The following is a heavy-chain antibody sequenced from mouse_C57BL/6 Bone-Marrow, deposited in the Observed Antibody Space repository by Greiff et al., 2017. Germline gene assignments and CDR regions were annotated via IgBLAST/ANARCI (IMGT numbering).Heavy chain of an antibody. Sequence: VKLQQSGPELVKPGASVKLSCKASGYTFTSYYINWVKQRPGQGLEWIGWIHPRDGSTKYNEKFKGKATLTVDTSSSTAYMELHSLTSEDSAVYFCAKENYAMDYWGQGTSVTVSS. CDR2: IHPRDGST. CDR1: GYTFTSYY. J-gene: IGHJ4*01. V-gene: IGHV1-85*01. CDR3: AKENYAMDY.